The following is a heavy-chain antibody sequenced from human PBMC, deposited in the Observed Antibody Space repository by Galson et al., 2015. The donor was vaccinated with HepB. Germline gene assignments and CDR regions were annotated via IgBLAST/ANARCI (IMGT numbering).Heavy chain of an antibody. Sequence: YTFTSHTFSWVRQAPGQGLEWMGWISAYNGNTNYAQKFQDRVTMTTDTSASTAYIELRSLRSDDTAVYYCAGDLSLDYWGQGTLVTVSS. V-gene: IGHV1-18*04. CDR3: AGDLSLDY. J-gene: IGHJ4*02. D-gene: IGHD3-3*02. CDR2: ISAYNGNT. CDR1: YTFTSHT.